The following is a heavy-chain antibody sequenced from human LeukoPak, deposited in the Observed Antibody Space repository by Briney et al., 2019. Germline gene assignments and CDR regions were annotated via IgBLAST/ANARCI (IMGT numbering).Heavy chain of an antibody. CDR2: ISSSSSTI. D-gene: IGHD5-18*01. J-gene: IGHJ4*02. CDR3: ARDPWRYSYGRSYYFDY. V-gene: IGHV3-48*01. CDR1: GFTFSNYG. Sequence: GGSLRLSCAASGFTFSNYGMHWVRQAPGKGLEWVSYISSSSSTIYYADSVKGRFTISRDNAKNSLYLQMNSLRAEDTAVYYCARDPWRYSYGRSYYFDYWGQGTLVTASS.